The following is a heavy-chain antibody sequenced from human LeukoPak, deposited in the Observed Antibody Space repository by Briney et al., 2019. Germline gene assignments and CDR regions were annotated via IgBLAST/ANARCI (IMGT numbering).Heavy chain of an antibody. D-gene: IGHD3-16*01. CDR3: ARSRSYDGVTYYYYYYMDV. Sequence: GGSLRLSCAASGFTFSSYEMNWVRQAPGKGLEWVSSISSSSYIYYADSVKGRFTISRDNAKNSLYLQMNSLRAEDTAVYYCARSRSYDGVTYYYYYYMDVWGKGTTVTVSS. CDR2: ISSSSYI. J-gene: IGHJ6*03. CDR1: GFTFSSYE. V-gene: IGHV3-21*01.